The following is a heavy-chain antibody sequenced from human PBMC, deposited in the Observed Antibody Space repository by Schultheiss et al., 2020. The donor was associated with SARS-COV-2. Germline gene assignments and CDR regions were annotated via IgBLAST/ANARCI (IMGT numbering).Heavy chain of an antibody. J-gene: IGHJ4*02. CDR3: ARRTDYEMNPLDY. V-gene: IGHV4-38-2*02. CDR2: IYHSGST. CDR1: GYSISSGYY. D-gene: IGHD4-17*01. Sequence: SQTLSLTCTVSGYSISSGYYWGWIRQPPGKGLEWIGSIYHSGSTNYNPSLKSRVTMSVDTSKNQFSLKLSSVTAADTAVYYCARRTDYEMNPLDYWGQGTLVTVSS.